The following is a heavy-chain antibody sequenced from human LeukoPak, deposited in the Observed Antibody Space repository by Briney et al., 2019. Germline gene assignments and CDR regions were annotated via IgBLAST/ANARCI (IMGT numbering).Heavy chain of an antibody. D-gene: IGHD1-14*01. V-gene: IGHV1-3*02. CDR3: ARGNPYYYGMDV. CDR2: SNAGNGNT. J-gene: IGHJ6*02. Sequence: ASVKVPCKASGYTFTSYAMHWVRQAPGQRLEWMGWSNAGNGNTKYSQEFQGRVTITRDTSASTAYMELSSLRSEDMAVYYCARGNPYYYGMDVWGQGTTVTVSS. CDR1: GYTFTSYA.